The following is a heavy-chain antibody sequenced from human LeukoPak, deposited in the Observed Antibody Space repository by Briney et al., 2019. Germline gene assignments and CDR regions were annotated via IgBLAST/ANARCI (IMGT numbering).Heavy chain of an antibody. CDR2: INWNGDST. CDR1: GFTFDDYG. D-gene: IGHD4-17*01. CDR3: ARDYGDYVFDC. Sequence: GGSLRLSCAASGFTFDDYGMSWVRQAPGKGLEWVSGINWNGDSTGYADSVKGRFTISRDNAKNSLYLQMNSLRAEDTAVYYCARDYGDYVFDCWGQGTLVTVSS. V-gene: IGHV3-20*04. J-gene: IGHJ4*02.